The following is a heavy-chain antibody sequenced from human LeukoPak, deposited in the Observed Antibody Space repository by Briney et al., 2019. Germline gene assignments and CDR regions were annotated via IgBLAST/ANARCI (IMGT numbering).Heavy chain of an antibody. CDR1: GYTFTSYY. D-gene: IGHD5-18*01. Sequence: GASVKVSCKASGYTFTSYYMHWVRQAPGQGLEWMGIINPSGGSTSYAQKFQGRVTMTRDTSTSTVYMELSSLRSEDTAVYYCARDRPDTAMVSQSWAFDIWGQGTMVTVSS. J-gene: IGHJ3*02. V-gene: IGHV1-46*01. CDR3: ARDRPDTAMVSQSWAFDI. CDR2: INPSGGST.